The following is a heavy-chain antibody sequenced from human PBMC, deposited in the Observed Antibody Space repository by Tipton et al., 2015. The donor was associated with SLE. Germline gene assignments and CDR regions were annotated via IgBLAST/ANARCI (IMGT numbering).Heavy chain of an antibody. D-gene: IGHD3-22*01. CDR3: TRGGRNTSYYWQY. Sequence: GSLRLSCAASGFTFSNYSMHWVRQAPGKGLVWVSRISDGSSTTYADSVRGRFTISRDNAKNTLYLQMNSLRAEDTAVYYCTRGGRNTSYYWQYWGQGTLVTVSS. CDR1: GFTFSNYS. CDR2: ISDGSST. V-gene: IGHV3-74*03. J-gene: IGHJ4*02.